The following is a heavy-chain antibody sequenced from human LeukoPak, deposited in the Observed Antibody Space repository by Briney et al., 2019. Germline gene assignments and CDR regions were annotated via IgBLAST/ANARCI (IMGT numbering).Heavy chain of an antibody. CDR2: ISDSGGSI. D-gene: IGHD3-10*01. V-gene: IGHV3-23*01. CDR3: AKARGNYYGSGNPPFDY. CDR1: GFTFSSYE. J-gene: IGHJ4*02. Sequence: GGSLRLSCAASGFTFSSYEMNWVRQAPGKGLEWASVISDSGGSIHYADSVKGRFTISRDNSKNTLYLQMTSLRAEDTAVYFCAKARGNYYGSGNPPFDYWGQGTLVTVSS.